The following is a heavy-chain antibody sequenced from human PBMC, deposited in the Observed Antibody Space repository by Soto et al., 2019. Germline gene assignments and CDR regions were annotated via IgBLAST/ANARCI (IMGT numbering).Heavy chain of an antibody. J-gene: IGHJ6*02. CDR3: ASYCSGGSCYSGDLRYYYYGMDV. CDR2: IIPIFGTA. Sequence: QVQLVQSGAEVKKPGSSVKVSCKASGGTFSSYAISWVRQAPGQGLEWMGGIIPIFGTANYAQKFQGRVTITADESTSTAYMELSSLRSEDTAVYYCASYCSGGSCYSGDLRYYYYGMDVWGQGTTVTVSS. D-gene: IGHD2-15*01. V-gene: IGHV1-69*01. CDR1: GGTFSSYA.